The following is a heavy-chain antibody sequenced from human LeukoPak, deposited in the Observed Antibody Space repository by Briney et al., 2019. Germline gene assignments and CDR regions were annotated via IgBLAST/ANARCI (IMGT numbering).Heavy chain of an antibody. CDR2: INPNSGGT. D-gene: IGHD1-7*01. V-gene: IGHV1-2*02. J-gene: IGHJ4*02. Sequence: ASVKVSCKASGYTFTGYYMHWVRQAPGQGLEWMGWINPNSGGTNYAQKFQGRVTMTRDTSISTAYMELSRLRSDDTAIFYCAKHNNWNSAADSWGQGTLVTVSS. CDR3: AKHNNWNSAADS. CDR1: GYTFTGYY.